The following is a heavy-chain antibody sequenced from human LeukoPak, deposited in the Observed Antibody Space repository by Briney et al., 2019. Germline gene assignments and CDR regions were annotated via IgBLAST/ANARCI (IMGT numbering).Heavy chain of an antibody. J-gene: IGHJ4*02. Sequence: PGGSLRLSCAASGFVLSNYAMSWVRQAPGKGLEWVSTISASGSRTYYTDSVKGRFSISRDNSRNTMYLQMNSLRAEDTAIYYCAKHPQGAAGAHFDYWGQGNLVTVSS. CDR1: GFVLSNYA. CDR3: AKHPQGAAGAHFDY. D-gene: IGHD6-13*01. CDR2: ISASGSRT. V-gene: IGHV3-23*01.